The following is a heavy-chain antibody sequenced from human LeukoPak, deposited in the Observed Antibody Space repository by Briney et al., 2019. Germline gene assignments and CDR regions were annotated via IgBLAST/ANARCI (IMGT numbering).Heavy chain of an antibody. CDR2: ISSSSSYI. J-gene: IGHJ5*02. V-gene: IGHV3-21*01. Sequence: GGSLRLSCAASGFTFTSYAMSWVRQAPGKGLEWVSSISSSSSYIYYADSVKGRFTISRDNAKNSLYLRMNSLRAEDTAVYYCARLTPGYGSGRGEVWFDPWGQGTLVTVSS. CDR3: ARLTPGYGSGRGEVWFDP. CDR1: GFTFTSYA. D-gene: IGHD3-10*01.